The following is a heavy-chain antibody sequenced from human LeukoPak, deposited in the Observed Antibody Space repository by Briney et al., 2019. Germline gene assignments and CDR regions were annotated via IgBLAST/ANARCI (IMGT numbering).Heavy chain of an antibody. D-gene: IGHD3-9*01. CDR1: EFSVGSNY. Sequence: PGGSLRLSCAASEFSVGSNYMTWVRKAPGKGLEWVSLNSGGSTYYADSVKGRFTISRDNSKNTLYLQMNSLRAEDTAVYYCARDRGGGNYDILTGYYNVGYFNYWGQGTLVTVSS. CDR3: ARDRGGGNYDILTGYYNVGYFNY. J-gene: IGHJ4*02. CDR2: NSGGST. V-gene: IGHV3-66*01.